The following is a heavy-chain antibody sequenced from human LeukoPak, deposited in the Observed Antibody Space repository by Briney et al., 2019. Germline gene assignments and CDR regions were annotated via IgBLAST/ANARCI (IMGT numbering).Heavy chain of an antibody. CDR1: GFTFSSYA. D-gene: IGHD3-22*01. CDR2: IWYDGSNK. Sequence: GGSLRLSCAASGFTFSSYAMHWVRQAPGKGLEWVAVIWYDGSNKYYADSVKGRFTISRDNSKNTLYLQMNSLRAEDTAVYYCARAYYYDGHDAFDIWGQGTMVTVSS. V-gene: IGHV3-33*08. J-gene: IGHJ3*02. CDR3: ARAYYYDGHDAFDI.